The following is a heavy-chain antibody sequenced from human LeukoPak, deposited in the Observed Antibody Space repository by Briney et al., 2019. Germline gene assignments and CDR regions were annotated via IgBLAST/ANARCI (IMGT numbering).Heavy chain of an antibody. D-gene: IGHD3-9*01. CDR3: AKGGDDILTPFDY. J-gene: IGHJ4*02. CDR1: GLTFSLYG. Sequence: PGTSLRLSCAASGLTFSLYGMHWVRQAPGKGLEWVAVISYDGSSKYYADSVKGRFTISRDNSKNTLYLQMNSLRAEDTAVYYCAKGGDDILTPFDYWGQGTLVTVSS. CDR2: ISYDGSSK. V-gene: IGHV3-30*18.